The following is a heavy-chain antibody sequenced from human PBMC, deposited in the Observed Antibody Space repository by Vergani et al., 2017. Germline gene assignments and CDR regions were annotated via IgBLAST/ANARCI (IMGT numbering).Heavy chain of an antibody. V-gene: IGHV4-34*01. D-gene: IGHD4-11*01. CDR1: GGSFTSYH. Sequence: QVQLQQWGGGLLKPSETLSLTCVVNGGSFTSYHWTWIRQSPGEGLVWVGDIDHTGWPDYNPSLKCRLTMSVDKSRNQFSLTLNSVTATDTAIYFFARVNTETNGHLYYYYYIDVWGQGTAVTVS. CDR2: IDHTGWP. J-gene: IGHJ6*03. CDR3: ARVNTETNGHLYYYYYIDV.